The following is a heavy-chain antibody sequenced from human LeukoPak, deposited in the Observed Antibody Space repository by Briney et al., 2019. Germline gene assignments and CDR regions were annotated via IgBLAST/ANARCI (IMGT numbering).Heavy chain of an antibody. V-gene: IGHV3-74*01. D-gene: IGHD2-21*01. CDR3: VRDLFPDAFDI. CDR1: GFPFRHFW. Sequence: GGSLSLSFAASGFPFRHFWMHWVRPAPGKGLVWVSRISGDGGSTVYADSVKGRFTISRDNAKNTLYLQMNSLRGDDTALYYCVRDLFPDAFDIWGQGTMVTVFS. CDR2: ISGDGGST. J-gene: IGHJ3*02.